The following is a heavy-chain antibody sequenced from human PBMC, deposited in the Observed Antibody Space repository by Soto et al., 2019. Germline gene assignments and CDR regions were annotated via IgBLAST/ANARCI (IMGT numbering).Heavy chain of an antibody. V-gene: IGHV4-39*01. CDR3: ETHTAISATSFYGMDV. CDR2: MDYSWTT. CDR1: GGSFSSSSYY. J-gene: IGHJ6*02. D-gene: IGHD3-3*01. Sequence: ETLSRTGRVSGGSFSSSSYYWGWIRQPPEKGLEWIATMDYSWTTYYNPSLKSRVTLSIDTSKDQFSLKLTSVTAADTATYYCETHTAISATSFYGMDVWGHGNTVTV.